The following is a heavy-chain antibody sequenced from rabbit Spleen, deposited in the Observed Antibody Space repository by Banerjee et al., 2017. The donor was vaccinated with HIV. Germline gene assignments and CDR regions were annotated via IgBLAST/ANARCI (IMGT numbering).Heavy chain of an antibody. D-gene: IGHD4-2*01. Sequence: QSLEESGGDLVKPGASLTLTCTASGFSFSSSDYMCWVRQAPGKGLEWIACIAGSSSDFTYSATWAKGRFTCSKTSSTTVTLQMTSLTVADTATYFCARYAGSIFDPWGPGTLVTVS. CDR1: GFSFSSSDY. CDR2: IAGSSSDFT. V-gene: IGHV1S40*01. CDR3: ARYAGSIFDP. J-gene: IGHJ2*01.